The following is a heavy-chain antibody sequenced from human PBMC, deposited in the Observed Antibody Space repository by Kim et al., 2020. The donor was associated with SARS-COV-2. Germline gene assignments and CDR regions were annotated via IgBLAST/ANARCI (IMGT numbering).Heavy chain of an antibody. CDR2: IGGDGGSSAT. Sequence: GGSLRLSCAASGFTFSSHPMHWVRQAPGKGLEWIARIGGDGGSSATSYAASLRGSFTISSDDYTKTLYLKMNSLKNAAPAVYSCAAVCGDAHHKGGGDV. V-gene: IGHV3-73*01. CDR3: AAVCGDAHHKGGGDV. D-gene: IGHD2-21*01. CDR1: GFTFSSHP. J-gene: IGHJ3*01.